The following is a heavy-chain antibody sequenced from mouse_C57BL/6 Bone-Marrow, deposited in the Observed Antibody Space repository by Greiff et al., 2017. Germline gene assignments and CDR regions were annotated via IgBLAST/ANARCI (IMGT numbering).Heavy chain of an antibody. CDR3: ARDDYSNYGCWFAY. CDR1: GYTFTSHW. V-gene: IGHV1-56*01. CDR2: IFPGSGST. Sequence: QVQLQQSGPELVRPGASVKISCKASGYTFTSHWMPWVRQRPGQGLEWIGDIFPGSGSTYYNEKFKGKATLTVDTSSSTAYMQLSSLTSEGSAVYFCARDDYSNYGCWFAYWGQGTLVTVSA. D-gene: IGHD2-5*01. J-gene: IGHJ3*01.